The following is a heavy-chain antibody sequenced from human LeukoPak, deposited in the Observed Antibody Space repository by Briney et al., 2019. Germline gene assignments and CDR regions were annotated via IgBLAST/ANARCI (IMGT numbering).Heavy chain of an antibody. V-gene: IGHV3-7*01. CDR2: IKPDGSDQ. J-gene: IGHJ4*02. CDR1: GFTFSSYW. D-gene: IGHD1-1*01. CDR3: AKDETGTTFDY. Sequence: PGGSLRLSCAASGFTFSSYWMSWVRQAPGKGLEWVANIKPDGSDQYYVDSVKGRFSISRDNAKNSLYLQMNSLRAEDTAVYYCAKDETGTTFDYWAQGTLVTVSS.